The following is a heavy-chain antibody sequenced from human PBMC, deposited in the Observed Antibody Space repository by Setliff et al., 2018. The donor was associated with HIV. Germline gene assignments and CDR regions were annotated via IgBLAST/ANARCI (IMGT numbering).Heavy chain of an antibody. D-gene: IGHD2-2*02. Sequence: PSETLSLTCAVSGGSFSAYYWSWIRQSPEMGLEWIAEISHTGSTKYNPSLGSRVTISLATSKNQFSLSLRSLSAADTAVYYCARDKRYRFPFDSWGQGTLVTVSS. V-gene: IGHV4-34*01. CDR1: GGSFSAYY. CDR2: ISHTGST. CDR3: ARDKRYRFPFDS. J-gene: IGHJ4*02.